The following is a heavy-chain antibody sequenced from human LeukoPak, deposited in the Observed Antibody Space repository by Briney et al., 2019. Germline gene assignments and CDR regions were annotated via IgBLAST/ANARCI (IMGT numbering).Heavy chain of an antibody. J-gene: IGHJ4*02. D-gene: IGHD3-22*01. Sequence: GGSLRLSCAASGFTFSGSAMHWVRQASGKGLEWVGRIRSKANSYATAYAASVKGRFTISRDDSKNTAYLQMNSLKTEDTAVYYCTSLYYYDSSGYYYDYWGRGTLVTVSS. V-gene: IGHV3-73*01. CDR3: TSLYYYDSSGYYYDY. CDR1: GFTFSGSA. CDR2: IRSKANSYAT.